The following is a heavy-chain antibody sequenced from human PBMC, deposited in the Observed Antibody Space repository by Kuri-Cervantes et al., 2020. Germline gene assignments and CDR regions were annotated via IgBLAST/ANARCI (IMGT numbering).Heavy chain of an antibody. CDR1: GFTFNNYG. D-gene: IGHD7-27*01. V-gene: IGHV3-30*02. CDR3: AKDQGTGDVLPSD. Sequence: GGSLRLSCAASGFTFNNYGMHWARQAPGKGLEWVAFIRYDGSNEYYADSVKGRFTISRDNSKNTLYLQINSLRAGDTAVYYCAKDQGTGDVLPSDWGQGTLVTVSS. CDR2: IRYDGSNE. J-gene: IGHJ4*02.